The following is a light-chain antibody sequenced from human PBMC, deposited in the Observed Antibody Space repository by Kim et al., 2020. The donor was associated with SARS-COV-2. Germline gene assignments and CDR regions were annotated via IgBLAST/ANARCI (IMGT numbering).Light chain of an antibody. CDR1: SGSIASNY. CDR3: QSYDSSYPLV. Sequence: KTLPTSCTRSSGSIASNYGQWYQQRPGSSPSTVIYEDNQRPSGVPDRFSGSIDSSSNSASLTISGLKTEDEADYYCQSYDSSYPLVFGGGTQLTVL. J-gene: IGLJ3*02. V-gene: IGLV6-57*01. CDR2: EDN.